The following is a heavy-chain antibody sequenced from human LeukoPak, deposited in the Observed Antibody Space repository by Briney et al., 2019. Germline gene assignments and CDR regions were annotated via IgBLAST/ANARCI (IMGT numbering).Heavy chain of an antibody. D-gene: IGHD5-12*01. J-gene: IGHJ3*02. CDR2: IYYSGST. Sequence: SQTLSLTCTVSGGSISSYYWSWIRQPPGKGLEWIGYIYYSGSTNYNPSLKSRVTISVDTSKNQFSLKLSSVTAADTAVYYCARADSGYDYPGPDAFDIWGQGTVVTVSS. CDR3: ARADSGYDYPGPDAFDI. CDR1: GGSISSYY. V-gene: IGHV4-59*01.